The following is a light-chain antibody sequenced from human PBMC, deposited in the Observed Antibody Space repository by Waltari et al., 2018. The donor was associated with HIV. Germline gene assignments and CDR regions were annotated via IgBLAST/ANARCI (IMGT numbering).Light chain of an antibody. Sequence: QSVLTQPPSVSEAPRQRVTISCSGSSSNIGNNAVNWYQHVPGKSPKLRIYYDDLLSSGVSDRFSGSKSGTSASLAIRGLQSEDEAEYYCAAWDDYLNGYVFGSGTKVTVL. J-gene: IGLJ1*01. V-gene: IGLV1-36*01. CDR1: SSNIGNNA. CDR2: YDD. CDR3: AAWDDYLNGYV.